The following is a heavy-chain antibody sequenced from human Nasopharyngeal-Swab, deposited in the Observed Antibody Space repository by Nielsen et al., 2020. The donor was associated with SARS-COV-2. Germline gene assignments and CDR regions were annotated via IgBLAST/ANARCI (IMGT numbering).Heavy chain of an antibody. CDR1: GYSFNRYT. V-gene: IGHV7-4-1*02. J-gene: IGHJ4*02. CDR2: INTNTGST. Sequence: ASVKVSCKASGYSFNRYTISWVRQAPGQGLEYMGWINTNTGSTMYAQAFTGRFVFSSDPSVTTAYMQISDLKADGTGVYFCARTPFGSGREGDWGQGTLVNVSS. D-gene: IGHD6-19*01. CDR3: ARTPFGSGREGD.